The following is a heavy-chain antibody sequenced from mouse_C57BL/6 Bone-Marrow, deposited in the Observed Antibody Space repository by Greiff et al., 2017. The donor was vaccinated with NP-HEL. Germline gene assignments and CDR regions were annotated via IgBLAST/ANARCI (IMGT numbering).Heavy chain of an antibody. D-gene: IGHD1-1*01. J-gene: IGHJ1*03. Sequence: QVQLQQSGAELVKPGASVKISCKASGYAFSSYWMNWVKQRPGKGLEWIGRIYPGDGDTNYNGKFKGKATLTADKSSSTAYMQLSSLTSEDSAVYFCARNYYGSSYVYWYFDVWGTGTTVTVSS. CDR2: IYPGDGDT. V-gene: IGHV1-82*01. CDR1: GYAFSSYW. CDR3: ARNYYGSSYVYWYFDV.